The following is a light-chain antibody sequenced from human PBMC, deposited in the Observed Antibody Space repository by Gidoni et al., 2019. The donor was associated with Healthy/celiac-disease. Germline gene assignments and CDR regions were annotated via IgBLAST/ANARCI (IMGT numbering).Light chain of an antibody. CDR1: SSDVGGYNY. J-gene: IGLJ2*01. V-gene: IGLV2-11*01. CDR2: DVS. CDR3: CSYAGSYVV. Sequence: QSALTQPRSVSRSPGQSVTISCTGTSSDVGGYNYVSWYQQHPGNAPKLMIYDVSKRPSGVPDRFSGSKPGNTASLTISGLQAEDEADYYCCSYAGSYVVFGGGTKLTVL.